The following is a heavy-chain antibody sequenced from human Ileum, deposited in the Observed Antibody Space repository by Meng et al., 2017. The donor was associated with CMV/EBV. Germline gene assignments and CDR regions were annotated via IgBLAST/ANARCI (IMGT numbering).Heavy chain of an antibody. J-gene: IGHJ5*02. CDR3: AGSGCSISGCLGGWFDP. D-gene: IGHD3-16*01. CDR2: ISAGSRAT. V-gene: IGHV3-23*01. CDR1: GFTFSSHA. Sequence: GESLKISCVASGFTFSSHAMNWVRQGPGKGLEWVSTISAGSRATYHADSVRGRFTISRDNSKNTLYLELNSRRVEDTAVYSCAGSGCSISGCLGGWFDPWGQGTLVTVSS.